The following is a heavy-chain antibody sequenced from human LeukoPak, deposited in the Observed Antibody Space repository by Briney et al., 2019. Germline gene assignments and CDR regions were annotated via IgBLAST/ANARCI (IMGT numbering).Heavy chain of an antibody. J-gene: IGHJ4*02. CDR2: ISDSGRST. D-gene: IGHD1-26*01. CDR3: AKGQKWELPLDF. CDR1: GFTFSSYA. V-gene: IGHV3-23*01. Sequence: PGGSLRLSCAASGFTFSSYAMTWVHQAPGKGLEWVSAISDSGRSTYYADSVKGRFTISRDISKSTLYLQMNSLRAEDTALYSCAKGQKWELPLDFWGQGTLVTVSS.